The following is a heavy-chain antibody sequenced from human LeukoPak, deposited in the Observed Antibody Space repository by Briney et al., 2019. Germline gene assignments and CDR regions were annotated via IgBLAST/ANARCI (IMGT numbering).Heavy chain of an antibody. J-gene: IGHJ4*02. D-gene: IGHD4-23*01. Sequence: GGSLRLSCAASGFSFSTYAMSWVRQAPGKGLEWVSVIYSGGSTYYADSVKGRFTISRDNSKNTLYLQMNSLRVEDTAVYYCAKYAPPTTVVTRFFDYWGQGTLVTVSS. CDR2: IYSGGST. CDR1: GFSFSTYA. V-gene: IGHV3-23*03. CDR3: AKYAPPTTVVTRFFDY.